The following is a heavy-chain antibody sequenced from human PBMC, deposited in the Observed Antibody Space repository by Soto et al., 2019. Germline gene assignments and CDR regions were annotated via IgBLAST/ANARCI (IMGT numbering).Heavy chain of an antibody. CDR3: ARVGLAYCGGDCYQNAFDI. V-gene: IGHV3-74*01. Sequence: GGSLRLSCAASGFTFSSYWMHWVRQAPGKGLGWVSRINSDGRSTSYADSVKGRFTISRDNAKNTLYLQMNSLRAEDAAVYYCARVGLAYCGGDCYQNAFDIWGQGTMVTVSS. CDR2: INSDGRST. D-gene: IGHD2-21*02. CDR1: GFTFSSYW. J-gene: IGHJ3*02.